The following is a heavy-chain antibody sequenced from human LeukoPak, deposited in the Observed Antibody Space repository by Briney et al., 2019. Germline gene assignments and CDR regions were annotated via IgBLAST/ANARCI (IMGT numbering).Heavy chain of an antibody. J-gene: IGHJ3*02. D-gene: IGHD3-22*01. Sequence: SSVKVSCKASGGTFSSYAISWVRQAPGQGLEWMGGIIPIFGTANYAQKFQGRVTITTDESTSTAYMELSSLRSEDTAVYYCARVLSVGNYYDSSGYYGDAFDIWGQGTMVTVSS. V-gene: IGHV1-69*05. CDR3: ARVLSVGNYYDSSGYYGDAFDI. CDR1: GGTFSSYA. CDR2: IIPIFGTA.